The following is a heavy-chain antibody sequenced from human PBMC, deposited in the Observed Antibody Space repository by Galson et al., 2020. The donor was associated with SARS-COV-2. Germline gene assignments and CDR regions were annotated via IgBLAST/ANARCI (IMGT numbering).Heavy chain of an antibody. V-gene: IGHV3-74*01. CDR1: RFTFTNYW. D-gene: IGHD6-19*01. J-gene: IGHJ4*02. CDR3: VRDRTGWGHSSGWYDY. Sequence: GESLKISCAASRFTFTNYWMHWVRQVPGKGLVWVSSTNRDGSSTTYADSVKGRFTISRDNAKSTLYLQMNSLRAEDTAVYYCVRDRTGWGHSSGWYDYWGQGTLVTVSS. CDR2: TNRDGSST.